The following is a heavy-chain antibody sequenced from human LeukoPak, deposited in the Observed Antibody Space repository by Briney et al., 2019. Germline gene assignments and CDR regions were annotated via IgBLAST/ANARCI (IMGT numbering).Heavy chain of an antibody. CDR3: ARGAVMIAAAGKDNAEYFQH. V-gene: IGHV4-39*07. CDR2: IYYSGST. J-gene: IGHJ1*01. Sequence: SETLSLTCTVSGGSISSSSYYWGWIRQPPGKGLEWIGSIYYSGSTYYNPSLKSRVTISVGTSKNQFSLKLSSVTAADTAVYYCARGAVMIAAAGKDNAEYFQHWGQGTLVTVSS. CDR1: GGSISSSSYY. D-gene: IGHD6-13*01.